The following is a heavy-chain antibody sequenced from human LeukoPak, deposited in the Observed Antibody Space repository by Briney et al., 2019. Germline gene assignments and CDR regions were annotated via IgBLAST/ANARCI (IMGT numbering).Heavy chain of an antibody. CDR3: AILNYGDYYLDY. V-gene: IGHV3-53*01. D-gene: IGHD4-17*01. CDR1: GFTVSSNY. Sequence: PGGSLRLSCAASGFTVSSNYMSWVRQAPGKGLEWVSVIYSGGSTYYADSVKGRFTISRDNSKNTLYLQMNSLRAEDTAVYYCAILNYGDYYLDYWGQGTLVTVSS. CDR2: IYSGGST. J-gene: IGHJ4*02.